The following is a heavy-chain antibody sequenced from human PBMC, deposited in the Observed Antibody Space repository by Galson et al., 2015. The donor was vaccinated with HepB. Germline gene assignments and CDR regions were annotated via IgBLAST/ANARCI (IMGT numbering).Heavy chain of an antibody. CDR3: ATTPGRSSPSRRGWFDP. D-gene: IGHD6-6*01. V-gene: IGHV1-24*01. Sequence: SVKVSCKVSGYTLTELSMHWVRQAPGKGLEWMGGFDPEDGETIYAQKFQGRVTMTEDTSTDTAYMELSSLRPEDTAVYYCATTPGRSSPSRRGWFDPWGQGTLVTVSS. CDR1: GYTLTELS. CDR2: FDPEDGET. J-gene: IGHJ5*02.